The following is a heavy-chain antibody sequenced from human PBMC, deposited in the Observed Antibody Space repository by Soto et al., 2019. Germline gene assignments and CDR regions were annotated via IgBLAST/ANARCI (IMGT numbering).Heavy chain of an antibody. J-gene: IGHJ3*02. CDR2: INPNSGGT. CDR1: GYTFTGYY. Sequence: ASVKVSCKASGYTFTGYYMHWVRQAPGQGLEWMGWINPNSGGTNYAQKFQGWVTMTRDTSISTAYMELSRLRSDDTAVYYCARDRELGILSNAFDIWGQGTMVTVSS. D-gene: IGHD7-27*01. V-gene: IGHV1-2*04. CDR3: ARDRELGILSNAFDI.